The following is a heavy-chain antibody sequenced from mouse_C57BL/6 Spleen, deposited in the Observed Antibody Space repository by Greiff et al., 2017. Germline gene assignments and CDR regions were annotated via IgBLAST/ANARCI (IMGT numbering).Heavy chain of an antibody. D-gene: IGHD1-1*01. Sequence: EVKLIESGPGLVKPSQSLSLTCSVTGYSITSGYYWNWIRQFPGNKLEWMGYISYDGSNNSNPSLKNRISITRDTSKNQFFLKLNSVTTEDTATYYCARGEDYYYGSSYGYWGQGTTLTVSS. CDR3: ARGEDYYYGSSYGY. CDR1: GYSITSGYY. J-gene: IGHJ2*01. CDR2: ISYDGSN. V-gene: IGHV3-6*01.